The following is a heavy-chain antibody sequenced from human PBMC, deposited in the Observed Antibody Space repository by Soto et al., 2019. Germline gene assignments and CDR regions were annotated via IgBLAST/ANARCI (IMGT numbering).Heavy chain of an antibody. CDR2: IYYSGST. Sequence: QVQLQESGPGLVKPSETLSLTCTVSGGSISSYYWSWIRQPPGKGLEWIGYIYYSGSTNYNPSLKSRVTISVDTSKNQFSLKLSSVTAADTAVHYCARLGEWLDAFDIWGQGTMVTVSS. V-gene: IGHV4-59*01. CDR3: ARLGEWLDAFDI. D-gene: IGHD3-10*01. J-gene: IGHJ3*02. CDR1: GGSISSYY.